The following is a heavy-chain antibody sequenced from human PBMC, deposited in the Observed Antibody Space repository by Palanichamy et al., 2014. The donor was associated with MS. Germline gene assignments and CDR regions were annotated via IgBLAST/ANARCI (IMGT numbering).Heavy chain of an antibody. CDR2: ISSSSSYI. V-gene: IGHV3-21*01. D-gene: IGHD6-19*01. Sequence: EVQLVESGGGLVKPGGSLRLSCAASGFTFSSYSMNWVRQAPGRGLEWVSSISSSSSYIYYADSVKGRFTISRDNAKNSLYLQMNSLRAEDTAVYYCARVSGVESGSGFYYYYYGMDVWGQGTTVTVSS. CDR1: GFTFSSYS. CDR3: ARVSGVESGSGFYYYYYGMDV. J-gene: IGHJ6*02.